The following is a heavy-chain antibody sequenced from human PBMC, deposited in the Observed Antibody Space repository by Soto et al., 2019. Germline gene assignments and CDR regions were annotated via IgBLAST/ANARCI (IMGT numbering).Heavy chain of an antibody. J-gene: IGHJ6*02. V-gene: IGHV1-46*01. CDR2: INPSGGST. D-gene: IGHD3-10*01. CDR1: GYTFTSYY. Sequence: ASVKVSCKASGYTFTSYYMHWVRQAPGQGLEWMGIINPSGGSTSYAQKFQGRVTMTRDTSTSTVYMELSSLRSEDTAVYYCAGEGSPIISGSGSYHDYGMDVWGQGTTVTVSS. CDR3: AGEGSPIISGSGSYHDYGMDV.